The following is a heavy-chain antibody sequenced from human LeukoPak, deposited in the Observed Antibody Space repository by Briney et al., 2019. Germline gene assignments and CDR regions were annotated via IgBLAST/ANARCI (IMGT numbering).Heavy chain of an antibody. D-gene: IGHD6-13*01. CDR3: ARVRWQQSYYMDV. Sequence: GGSLRLSCAASGFTFSSYEMNWVPEAPRKGLEWVSYISRSGTTIYYADSVKGRFTISRDNAKNSLYLQMNSLRAEDTAVYYCARVRWQQSYYMDVWGKGTTVTVSS. CDR2: ISRSGTTI. CDR1: GFTFSSYE. V-gene: IGHV3-48*03. J-gene: IGHJ6*03.